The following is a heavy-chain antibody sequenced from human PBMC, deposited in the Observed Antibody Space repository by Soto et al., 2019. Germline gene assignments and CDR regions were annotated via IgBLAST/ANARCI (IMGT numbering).Heavy chain of an antibody. D-gene: IGHD3-3*01. CDR3: ARDFITISEGMDV. J-gene: IGHJ6*02. CDR1: GFTFSSYS. CDR2: ISSSSSYI. Sequence: PGGSLRLSCAASGFTFSSYSMNWVRQAPGKGLEWVSSISSSSSYIYYADSVKGRFTISRDNARNSLYLQMNSLRAEDTAVYYCARDFITISEGMDVWGQGTTVTVSS. V-gene: IGHV3-21*01.